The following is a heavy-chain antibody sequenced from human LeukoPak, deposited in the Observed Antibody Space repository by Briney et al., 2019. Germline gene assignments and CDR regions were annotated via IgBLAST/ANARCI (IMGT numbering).Heavy chain of an antibody. D-gene: IGHD1-26*01. J-gene: IGHJ4*02. CDR3: ARGMTGSYFGHFDY. CDR2: MSSSGGTI. V-gene: IGHV3-48*03. Sequence: PGGSLRLSCAASGFNFSSYEMNWGRQAPGKGLEWLSYMSSSGGTIYYADSVKGRFTISRDKGKKSLCLQMNSLRAEDTAVYYCARGMTGSYFGHFDYWGQGTLVTVSS. CDR1: GFNFSSYE.